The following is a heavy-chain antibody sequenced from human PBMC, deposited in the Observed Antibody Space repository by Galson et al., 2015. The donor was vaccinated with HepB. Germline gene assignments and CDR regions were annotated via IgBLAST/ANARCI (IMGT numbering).Heavy chain of an antibody. D-gene: IGHD6-19*01. Sequence: SLRLSCAASGFTFNNYNMNWVRQAPGKGLGWVSSISSSSDYVHYADSVKGRFTISRDNAKNSLYLQMSSLRAEDTAVYYCARDWGIAVSGTWWFDPWGRGTLVTVSS. V-gene: IGHV3-21*01. CDR3: ARDWGIAVSGTWWFDP. CDR2: ISSSSDYV. CDR1: GFTFNNYN. J-gene: IGHJ5*02.